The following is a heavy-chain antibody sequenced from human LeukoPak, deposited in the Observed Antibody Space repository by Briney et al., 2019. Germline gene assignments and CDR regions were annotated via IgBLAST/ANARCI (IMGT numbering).Heavy chain of an antibody. Sequence: PGESLKISCKGSGYSFTSYWIGWVRQMPGKGLVWMGIIYPEDSDTRYSPSLQGQVTSSADKSISTAYLQWSSLKASDTAMYYCARLSSNYDFDYWGQRTPVTVSS. CDR2: IYPEDSDT. CDR1: GYSFTSYW. CDR3: ARLSSNYDFDY. D-gene: IGHD1-7*01. J-gene: IGHJ4*02. V-gene: IGHV5-51*01.